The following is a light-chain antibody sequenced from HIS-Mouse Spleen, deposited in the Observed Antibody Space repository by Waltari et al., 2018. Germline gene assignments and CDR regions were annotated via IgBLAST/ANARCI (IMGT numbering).Light chain of an antibody. Sequence: ELVMTQSPATLSVSPGDRATLSCRASQIVSSNLAWYQQKPGQAPRLLIYGASTRATGIPARFSGSGSGTEFTLTISSLQSEDFAVYYCQQYNNWPITFGQGTRLEIK. CDR1: QIVSSN. CDR2: GAS. J-gene: IGKJ5*01. V-gene: IGKV3-15*01. CDR3: QQYNNWPIT.